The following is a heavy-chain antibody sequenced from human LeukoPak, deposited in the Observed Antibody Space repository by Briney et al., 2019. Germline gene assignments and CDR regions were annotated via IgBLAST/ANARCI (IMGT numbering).Heavy chain of an antibody. J-gene: IGHJ4*02. Sequence: ASVKVSCKASGYTFTGYYMHWVRQAPGQGLEWIGWISSYNGHTNYAQKLQGRVTMTTDTSTSTAYMELRSLRSDDAAVYYCASTIAVAGPFDYWGQGTLVTVSS. D-gene: IGHD6-19*01. V-gene: IGHV1-18*04. CDR1: GYTFTGYY. CDR3: ASTIAVAGPFDY. CDR2: ISSYNGHT.